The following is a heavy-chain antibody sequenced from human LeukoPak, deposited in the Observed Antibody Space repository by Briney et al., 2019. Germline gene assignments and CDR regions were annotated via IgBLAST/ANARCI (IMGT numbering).Heavy chain of an antibody. CDR3: ARLDTALDY. J-gene: IGHJ4*02. V-gene: IGHV4-31*03. CDR2: IYYSGNT. CDR1: GGSISSGGFH. Sequence: SQTLSLTCTVSGGSISSGGFHWSWIRQHPGKGLEWIGYIYYSGNTYYNPSLKSRLTISVDTSKNQFSLKLSSVTAADTAVYYCARLDTALDYWGRGTLVTVSS. D-gene: IGHD5-18*01.